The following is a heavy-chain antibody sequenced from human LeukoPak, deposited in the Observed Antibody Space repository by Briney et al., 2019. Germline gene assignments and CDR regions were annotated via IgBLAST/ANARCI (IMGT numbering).Heavy chain of an antibody. J-gene: IGHJ6*02. V-gene: IGHV3-48*02. CDR1: GFTFSSYS. CDR3: ARDLIAVAGIYGMDV. CDR2: SSSSSRTI. Sequence: GGSLRLSCAASGFTFSSYSMNWVRQAPGKGLEWVSYSSSSSRTIYYADSVKGRFTIPRDNAKNSLYLQMNSLRDEDTAVYYCARDLIAVAGIYGMDVWGQGTTVTVSS. D-gene: IGHD6-19*01.